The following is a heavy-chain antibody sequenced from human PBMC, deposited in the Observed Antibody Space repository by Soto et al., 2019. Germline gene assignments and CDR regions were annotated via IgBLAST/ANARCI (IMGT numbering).Heavy chain of an antibody. CDR2: IIPIFGTA. V-gene: IGHV1-69*13. CDR3: ARDLGGSGSYYGYFDY. D-gene: IGHD1-26*01. Sequence: SVKVSCKASGGTFSSYAISWVRQAPGQGLEWMGGIIPIFGTANYAQKFQGRVTITADESTSTAYMELSSLRSEDTAVYYCARDLGGSGSYYGYFDYWGQGTLVTVSS. CDR1: GGTFSSYA. J-gene: IGHJ4*02.